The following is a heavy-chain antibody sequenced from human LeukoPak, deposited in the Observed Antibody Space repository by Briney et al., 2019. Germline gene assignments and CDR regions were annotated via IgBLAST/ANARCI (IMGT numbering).Heavy chain of an antibody. V-gene: IGHV3-30*18. CDR1: GFTFSRYG. J-gene: IGHJ4*02. D-gene: IGHD2-2*01. CDR2: ISYDGSNR. Sequence: GRSLSLSCAASGFTFSRYGMHWVRQAPDKGLEWVAVISYDGSNRYYADSVKGRFTISRDNSKNTLYLQMNSLRAEDTAVYFCAKDLSPDPLCPKPYYWGQGTLVTVSS. CDR3: AKDLSPDPLCPKPYY.